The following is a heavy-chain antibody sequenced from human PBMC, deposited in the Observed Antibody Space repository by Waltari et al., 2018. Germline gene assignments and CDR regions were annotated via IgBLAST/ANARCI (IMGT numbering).Heavy chain of an antibody. J-gene: IGHJ4*02. V-gene: IGHV3-23*04. CDR3: AKGDIVVVVAASTHPFDY. CDR1: GFTFSSYA. Sequence: EVQLVESGGGLVQPGGSLRLSCAASGFTFSSYAMSWVRQAPGKGLEWVSAISGSGGSTYYADSVKGRFTISRDKSKNTLYLQMNSLRAEDTAVYYCAKGDIVVVVAASTHPFDYWGQGTLVTVSS. CDR2: ISGSGGST. D-gene: IGHD2-15*01.